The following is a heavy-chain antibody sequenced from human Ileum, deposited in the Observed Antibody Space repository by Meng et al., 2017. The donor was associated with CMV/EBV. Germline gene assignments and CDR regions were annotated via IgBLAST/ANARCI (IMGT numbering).Heavy chain of an antibody. CDR2: IYTSGTT. CDR3: ARNYGSGNWNFFHY. J-gene: IGHJ4*02. D-gene: IGHD3-10*01. CDR1: GGAIRNYY. V-gene: IGHV4-4*07. Sequence: RESGPALVKLSRHRSLASYSLGGAIRNYYWSWIRQPAGKGLERIAHIYTSGTTNYNPSLKSRVTMSVDTSRNQFSLKLTSVTAADTAVYYCARNYGSGNWNFFHYWGQGTLVTVSS.